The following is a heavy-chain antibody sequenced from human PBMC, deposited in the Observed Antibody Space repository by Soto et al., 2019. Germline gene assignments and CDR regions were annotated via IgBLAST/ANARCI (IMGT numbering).Heavy chain of an antibody. J-gene: IGHJ4*02. D-gene: IGHD2-8*01. CDR3: AKDTAPGFYDANGHLDY. V-gene: IGHV3-9*01. CDR1: GISFDDYA. CDR2: INWDSGDI. Sequence: VQLVESGGGLVQPGRSRRLSCVVSGISFDDYAMHWVRQVPGKGLEWVSGINWDSGDIGYADSVKGRFTTSRDNAKNSLYLQMNSLRTEDTALYYCAKDTAPGFYDANGHLDYWGQGTPVTVSS.